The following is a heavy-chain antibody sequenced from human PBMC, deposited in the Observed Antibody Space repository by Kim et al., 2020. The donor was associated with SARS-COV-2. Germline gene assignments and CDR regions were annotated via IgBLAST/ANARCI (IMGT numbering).Heavy chain of an antibody. CDR3: AREAARPRYYGMDV. CDR1: GGSFSGYY. CDR2: INHSGTT. D-gene: IGHD6-6*01. J-gene: IGHJ6*02. Sequence: SETLSLTRAVYGGSFSGYYWSWIRQPPGKGLEWIGEINHSGTTNYNPSLKSRVTISVDTSKNQFSLKLNSVTAADTAVYFCAREAARPRYYGMDVWGQGTTVTVSS. V-gene: IGHV4-34*01.